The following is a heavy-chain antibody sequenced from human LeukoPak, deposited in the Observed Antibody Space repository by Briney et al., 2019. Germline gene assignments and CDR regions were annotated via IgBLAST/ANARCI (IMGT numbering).Heavy chain of an antibody. CDR3: VRPYVEYYYDSSGYYPGYDAFDI. V-gene: IGHV5-51*01. Sequence: GESLKISCQGSGYTFTTYWIAWVRQMPGKGLEWMGIIYPGDSDPRYSPSFQGQVTISADKSISTAYLQWSSLEASDSAMYYCVRPYVEYYYDSSGYYPGYDAFDIWGQGTMVTVSS. D-gene: IGHD3-22*01. CDR1: GYTFTTYW. CDR2: IYPGDSDP. J-gene: IGHJ3*02.